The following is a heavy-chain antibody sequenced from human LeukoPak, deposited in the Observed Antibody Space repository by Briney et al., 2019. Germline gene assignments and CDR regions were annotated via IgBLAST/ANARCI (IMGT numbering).Heavy chain of an antibody. Sequence: PGGSLRLSCAASGFMFRSFEMYWVRQAPGKGLEWIAYISSGATTMYYADSVKGRFTISRDDAKNSLFLQMKSLRAEDTAVYYCALLAVASDFDYWGQGAPVTVSS. V-gene: IGHV3-48*03. CDR3: ALLAVASDFDY. D-gene: IGHD6-19*01. CDR1: GFMFRSFE. J-gene: IGHJ4*02. CDR2: ISSGATTM.